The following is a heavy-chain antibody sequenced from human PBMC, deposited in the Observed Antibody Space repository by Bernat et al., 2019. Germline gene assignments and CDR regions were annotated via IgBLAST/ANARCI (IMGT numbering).Heavy chain of an antibody. CDR1: GFTFRNAW. CDR3: AADLPEYDGYPVDF. CDR2: IKSKTDGETT. J-gene: IGHJ4*01. V-gene: IGHV3-15*01. Sequence: EVQLVESGGGLVKPGGSLRISCAASGFTFRNAWMSWVRQAPGKGLEWVGRIKSKTDGETTGYAGPVKGRFTISRDDSESTLYLQMNSLQIEDTAVYYCAADLPEYDGYPVDFWGPEPWSPSPQ. D-gene: IGHD5-12*01.